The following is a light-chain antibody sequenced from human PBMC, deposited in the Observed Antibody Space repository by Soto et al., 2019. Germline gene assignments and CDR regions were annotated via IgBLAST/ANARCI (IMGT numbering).Light chain of an antibody. CDR1: SSNIGSNY. V-gene: IGLV1-47*01. CDR2: KND. CDR3: ASWDESLSGVV. Sequence: QSVLTQPPSASGTPGQRVTISCSGSSSNIGSNYVSWYQHLPGTAPKLLLYKNDQRPSGVPDRFSGSKSGTSASLAISGLRSDDEAHYSCASWDESLSGVVFGGGTQLTVL. J-gene: IGLJ3*02.